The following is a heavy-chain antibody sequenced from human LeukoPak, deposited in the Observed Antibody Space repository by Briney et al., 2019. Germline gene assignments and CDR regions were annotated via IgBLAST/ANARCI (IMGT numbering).Heavy chain of an antibody. J-gene: IGHJ4*02. D-gene: IGHD2-2*01. CDR3: ARGVVPGAPGPFDS. V-gene: IGHV4-4*07. Sequence: SETLSLTCTVSGGSISNYYWNWIRQPAGKGLEWIGRIYTSGSTYYNPSLKSRVTMSVDTSKNHFSLKLSSVTAADTAVYFCARGVVPGAPGPFDSWGQGTLVTVSS. CDR2: IYTSGST. CDR1: GGSISNYY.